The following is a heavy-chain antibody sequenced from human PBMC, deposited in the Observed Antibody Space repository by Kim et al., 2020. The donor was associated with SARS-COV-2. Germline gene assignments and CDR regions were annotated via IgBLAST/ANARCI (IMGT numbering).Heavy chain of an antibody. CDR2: INTNTGNP. V-gene: IGHV7-4-1*02. D-gene: IGHD2-8*02. Sequence: APVKVSCKASGYTFTSYAMNWVRQAPGQVLEWMGWINTNTGNPTYAQGFTGRFVFSLDTSVSTAYLQISSLKAEDTAVYYCARGGEGIFCTGGVCWDFDYWGQGTLVPVSS. J-gene: IGHJ4*02. CDR3: ARGGEGIFCTGGVCWDFDY. CDR1: GYTFTSYA.